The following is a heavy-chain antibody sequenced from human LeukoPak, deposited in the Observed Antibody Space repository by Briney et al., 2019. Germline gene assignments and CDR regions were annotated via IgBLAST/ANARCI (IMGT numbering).Heavy chain of an antibody. CDR3: ARGIKIRFLEWLPNHRPFDI. CDR2: INHSGST. D-gene: IGHD3-3*01. V-gene: IGHV4-34*01. J-gene: IGHJ3*02. Sequence: PSETLSLTCTVSGGSISSYYWSWIRQPPGKGLEWIGEINHSGSTNYNPSLKSRVTISVDTSKNQFSLKLSSVTAADTAVYYCARGIKIRFLEWLPNHRPFDIWGQGTMVTVSS. CDR1: GGSISSYY.